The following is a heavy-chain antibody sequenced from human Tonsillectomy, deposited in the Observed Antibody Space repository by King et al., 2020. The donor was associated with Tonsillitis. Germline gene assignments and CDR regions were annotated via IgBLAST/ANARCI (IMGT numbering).Heavy chain of an antibody. V-gene: IGHV1-2*02. CDR2: MNPKSGGA. J-gene: IGHJ4*02. CDR1: EYTFIDYF. CDR3: ARVGRNHVDY. D-gene: IGHD2/OR15-2a*01. Sequence: QLVQSGAEVKKPGASVKVSCKASEYTFIDYFIHWLRQAPGQRLEYMGWMNPKSGGANSAQKFQGRVTLTSDTSVSTAYLELTRLTSDDTAVYYCARVGRNHVDYWGQGTLVTVSS.